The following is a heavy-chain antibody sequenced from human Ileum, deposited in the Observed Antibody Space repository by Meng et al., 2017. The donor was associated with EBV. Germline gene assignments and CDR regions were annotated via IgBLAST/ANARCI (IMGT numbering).Heavy chain of an antibody. V-gene: IGHV6-1*01. CDR1: GDSVSSDKTA. CDR2: TYRRSRWYY. J-gene: IGHJ5*02. Sequence: QLQLQEAGPGLVQPSQSSSLSFVSSGDSVSSDKTAWNWIRQSPSRGLEWLGRTYRRSRWYYDYALSVKSRINISPDTSKNQVSLQLNSVTDEDTGIYYCATSRIAKFDRWGQGTLVTVSS. CDR3: ATSRIAKFDR.